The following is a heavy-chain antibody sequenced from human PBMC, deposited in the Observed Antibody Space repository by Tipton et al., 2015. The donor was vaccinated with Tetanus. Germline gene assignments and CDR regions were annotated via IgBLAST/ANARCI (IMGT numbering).Heavy chain of an antibody. CDR3: ARPLTSVAFGGFAFDV. V-gene: IGHV5-51*01. J-gene: IGHJ3*01. CDR2: IYPGDSYS. CDR1: GYSFTNYW. D-gene: IGHD3-16*01. Sequence: QSGPEVNKPGESLKISCKTSGYSFTNYWIGWVRQVPGKGLEWLGTIYPGDSYSTYSPSFEGQVTISVDRSIDTAYLQWSSLKASDTAIYYCARPLTSVAFGGFAFDVWGQGTLVTVSS.